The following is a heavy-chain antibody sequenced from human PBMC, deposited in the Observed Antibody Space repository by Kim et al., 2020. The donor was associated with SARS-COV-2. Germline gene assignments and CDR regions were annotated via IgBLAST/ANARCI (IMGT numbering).Heavy chain of an antibody. V-gene: IGHV3-30*18. J-gene: IGHJ6*02. CDR3: AKAKSPGKGYHYYGMDV. CDR2: ISYDGSNE. Sequence: GGSLRLSCAASRFTFSSYGIYWVRQAPGKGLEWVAVISYDGSNEYYSDSVKGRFTISRDNSKNTLSLQMNSLRAEDTAVYYCAKAKSPGKGYHYYGMDVWGLGTTVIVSS. D-gene: IGHD2-15*01. CDR1: RFTFSSYG.